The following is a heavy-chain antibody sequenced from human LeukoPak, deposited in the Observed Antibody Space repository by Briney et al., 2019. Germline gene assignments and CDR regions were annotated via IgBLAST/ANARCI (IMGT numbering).Heavy chain of an antibody. Sequence: PGGSLRLSCAPSGFTFSSYGMHWVRQAPGKGLEWVAVTSYDGSDTYYADSVKGRFTISRDNFKNTLYLQINSLRAEATAVYYCAKDRWIRRISLAGQDYWGQGTLVTVSS. CDR2: TSYDGSDT. V-gene: IGHV3-30*18. CDR3: AKDRWIRRISLAGQDY. D-gene: IGHD6-19*01. J-gene: IGHJ4*02. CDR1: GFTFSSYG.